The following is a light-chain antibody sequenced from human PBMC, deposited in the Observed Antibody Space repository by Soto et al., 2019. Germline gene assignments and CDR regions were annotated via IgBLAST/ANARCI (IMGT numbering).Light chain of an antibody. CDR3: QQYNSYSSA. CDR2: KAS. Sequence: DIQMTQSPSTLSASVGDRVTLTCRASQSISDWLAWYQQKPGKAPKLLIYKASSLESGVPSRFSGSGSGTEFTLTISSLQPDDFATYYCQQYNSYSSAFGQGTKVEI. V-gene: IGKV1-5*03. CDR1: QSISDW. J-gene: IGKJ1*01.